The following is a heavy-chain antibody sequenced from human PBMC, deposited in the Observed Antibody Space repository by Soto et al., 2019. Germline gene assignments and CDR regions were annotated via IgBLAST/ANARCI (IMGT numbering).Heavy chain of an antibody. CDR3: AHRQGQGQWLVRRRVDWFDP. CDR1: GVSLSTSGVG. V-gene: IGHV2-5*01. D-gene: IGHD6-19*01. J-gene: IGHJ5*02. CDR2: IYWTDDK. Sequence: QITLKESGPTLVKPTQTLTLTCTFSGVSLSTSGVGVGWIRQPPGKALEWLALIYWTDDKRYSPSLKSRLTITKDPSKNPVVLTMTHMDPVDTATYYCAHRQGQGQWLVRRRVDWFDPGGQGTLVTVSS.